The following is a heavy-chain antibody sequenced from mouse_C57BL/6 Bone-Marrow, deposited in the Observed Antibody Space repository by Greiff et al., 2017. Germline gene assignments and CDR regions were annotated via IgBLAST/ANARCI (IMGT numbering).Heavy chain of an antibody. V-gene: IGHV1-9*01. J-gene: IGHJ4*01. CDR2: ILPGSGST. CDR1: GYTFTGYW. D-gene: IGHD1-1*01. CDR3: ARSIPLYYYGSSYAMDY. Sequence: QVQLKQSGAELMKPGASVKLSCKATGYTFTGYWIEWVTQRPGHGLEWIGEILPGSGSTNYNETFKGKATFTADTSSNTAYMQLISLTTEDSAIYYCARSIPLYYYGSSYAMDYWGQGTSVTVSS.